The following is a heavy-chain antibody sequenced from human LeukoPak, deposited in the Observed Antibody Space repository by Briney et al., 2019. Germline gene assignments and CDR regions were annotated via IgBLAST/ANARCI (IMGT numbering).Heavy chain of an antibody. Sequence: SVKVSCKASGGAFSSYAISWVRQAPGQGLEWMGGIIPIFGTANYAQKFQGRVTITADKSTSTAYMELSSLRSEDTAVYYCARSSIIAAAGPYYFDYWGQGTLVTVSS. J-gene: IGHJ4*02. CDR3: ARSSIIAAAGPYYFDY. V-gene: IGHV1-69*06. D-gene: IGHD6-13*01. CDR1: GGAFSSYA. CDR2: IIPIFGTA.